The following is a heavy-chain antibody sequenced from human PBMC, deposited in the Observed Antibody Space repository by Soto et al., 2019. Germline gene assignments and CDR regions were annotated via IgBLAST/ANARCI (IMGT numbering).Heavy chain of an antibody. CDR2: IYYSGST. CDR3: ARDLRYCSSTSCLNWFDP. Sequence: ETLSLTCTVAGGSVSSGSYYWSWIRQPPGKGLEWIGYIYYSGSTNYNPSLKSRVTISVDTSKNQFSLKLSSVAYADTAVYYCARDLRYCSSTSCLNWFDPWGQGTLVTVSS. CDR1: GGSVSSGSYY. J-gene: IGHJ5*02. V-gene: IGHV4-61*01. D-gene: IGHD2-2*01.